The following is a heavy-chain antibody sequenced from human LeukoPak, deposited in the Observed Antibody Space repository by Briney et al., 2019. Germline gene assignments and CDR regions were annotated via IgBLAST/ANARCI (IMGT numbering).Heavy chain of an antibody. J-gene: IGHJ4*02. CDR1: GFTFSDNY. CDR3: ARIGVQDEQFRHFDY. Sequence: GGSLRLSCAASGFTFSDNYMSWVRQAPGKGLEWVSVFYSGGSTRYADSVKGRFTISRDNSKNTLYLQLNSLRAEDTAVYFCARIGVQDEQFRHFDYWGQGALVTVSS. D-gene: IGHD3-10*01. V-gene: IGHV3-66*01. CDR2: FYSGGST.